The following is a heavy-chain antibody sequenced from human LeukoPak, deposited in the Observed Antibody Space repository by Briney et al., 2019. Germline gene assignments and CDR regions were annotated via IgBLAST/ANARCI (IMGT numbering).Heavy chain of an antibody. Sequence: GGSLRLSCAASGFTFSSYSMNWVRQAPGKGLEWVSYISSSSSTIYYADSVKGRFTISRDNAKNSLYLQMNSLRAEDTAVYYCAIRIVGAESPRLLAPLFDYWGQGTLVTVPS. V-gene: IGHV3-48*04. D-gene: IGHD1-26*01. CDR1: GFTFSSYS. J-gene: IGHJ4*02. CDR3: AIRIVGAESPRLLAPLFDY. CDR2: ISSSSSTI.